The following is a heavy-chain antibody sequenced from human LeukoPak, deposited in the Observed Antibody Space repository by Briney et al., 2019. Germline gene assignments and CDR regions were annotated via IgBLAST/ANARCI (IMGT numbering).Heavy chain of an antibody. CDR1: GGSFSGYY. V-gene: IGHV4-34*01. Sequence: SDTLSLTCAFYGGSFSGYYWSWIRQPPGKGLEWIGEIHHSGSTNYNPSLKSRVTISVATSKNQFSLKLSSVTAADTAVYYCARAGRTPDIVVVPAVSGGFDYWGEGTLVTVSS. CDR2: IHHSGST. J-gene: IGHJ4*02. D-gene: IGHD2-2*01. CDR3: ARAGRTPDIVVVPAVSGGFDY.